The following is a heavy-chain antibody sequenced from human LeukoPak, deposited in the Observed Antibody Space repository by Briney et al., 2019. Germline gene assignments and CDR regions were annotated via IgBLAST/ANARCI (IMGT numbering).Heavy chain of an antibody. D-gene: IGHD3-16*01. CDR3: VRDTASSTVGVDY. CDR1: GFTFSSYE. CDR2: ISSSGSTI. J-gene: IGHJ4*02. V-gene: IGHV3-48*03. Sequence: GGSLRLSCAASGFTFSSYEMNWVRQAPGKGLEWVSYISSSGSTIYYADFVKGRFTISRDNAKNSLYLQMNSLRAEDTAVYYCVRDTASSTVGVDYWGQGTLVTVSS.